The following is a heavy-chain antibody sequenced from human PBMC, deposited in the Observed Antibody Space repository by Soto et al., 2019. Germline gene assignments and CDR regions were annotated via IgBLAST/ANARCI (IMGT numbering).Heavy chain of an antibody. V-gene: IGHV4-39*01. D-gene: IGHD5-12*01. CDR1: GGSISSSSFH. Sequence: PSETLSLTCTVSGGSISSSSFHWGWIRQPPGKGLEWIGSIYYSGSTYYSPSLKSRVTISVDTSKNQFSLKLSSVTAADTAMYYCTRHRSSDYVQEYIQFWGLGTLVTVSS. CDR2: IYYSGST. CDR3: TRHRSSDYVQEYIQF. J-gene: IGHJ1*01.